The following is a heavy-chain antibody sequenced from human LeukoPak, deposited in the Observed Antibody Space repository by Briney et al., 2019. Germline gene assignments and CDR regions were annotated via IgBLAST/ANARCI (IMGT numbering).Heavy chain of an antibody. Sequence: SVKVSCKASGGTFSSYAISWVRQAPGQGLEWMGGIIPIFGTANYAQKFQGRVTITADESTSTAYMELSSLRSEDTAVCYCARGGNLYCSSTSCYKHYYYYMDVWGKGTTVTVSS. CDR3: ARGGNLYCSSTSCYKHYYYYMDV. V-gene: IGHV1-69*13. J-gene: IGHJ6*03. D-gene: IGHD2-2*02. CDR1: GGTFSSYA. CDR2: IIPIFGTA.